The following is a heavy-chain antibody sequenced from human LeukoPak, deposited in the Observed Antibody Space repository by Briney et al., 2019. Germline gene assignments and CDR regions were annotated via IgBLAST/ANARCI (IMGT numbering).Heavy chain of an antibody. CDR1: NHTFTSYG. CDR3: ARNHYYDILTGYVTYGMDV. J-gene: IGHJ6*02. Sequence: ASVKVSCKASNHTFTSYGISWVRQAPGQGLEWMAWINAYNGDTNYAQKLQGRVTLTTDTSTSTAYMELRSLRSDDTAVYYCARNHYYDILTGYVTYGMDVWGQGTTVTVSS. CDR2: INAYNGDT. D-gene: IGHD3-9*01. V-gene: IGHV1-18*01.